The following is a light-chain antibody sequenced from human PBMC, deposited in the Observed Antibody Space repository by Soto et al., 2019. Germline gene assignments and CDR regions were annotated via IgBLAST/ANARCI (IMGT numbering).Light chain of an antibody. Sequence: EIVLTQSPGTLSLSPGERATLSRRASQSVSSSYLAWYQQRPGQAPRLLIYDASSRATGIPDRFGGSGSGTDFTLTISRLEPEDFAVYYCQQYGSSPKTFGQGTKVDIK. CDR2: DAS. V-gene: IGKV3-20*01. J-gene: IGKJ1*01. CDR3: QQYGSSPKT. CDR1: QSVSSSY.